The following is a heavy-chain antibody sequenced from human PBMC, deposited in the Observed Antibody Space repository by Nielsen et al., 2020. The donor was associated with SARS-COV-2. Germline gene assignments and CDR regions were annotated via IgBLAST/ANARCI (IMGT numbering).Heavy chain of an antibody. D-gene: IGHD7-27*01. CDR3: ARDNWGRMDV. V-gene: IGHV3-66*01. Sequence: GESLKISCAATGFTVSSNYMSWVRQAAGKGLEWVSVIYTDGSASYADSMKGRFTVSRDNSKNTVYLQMNSLRAEDTAVYYCARDNWGRMDVWGQGTTVIVSS. CDR2: IYTDGSA. J-gene: IGHJ6*02. CDR1: GFTVSSNY.